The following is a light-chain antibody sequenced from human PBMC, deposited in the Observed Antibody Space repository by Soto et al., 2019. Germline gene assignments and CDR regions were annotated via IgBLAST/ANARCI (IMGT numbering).Light chain of an antibody. CDR2: GAS. Sequence: IVVTQSPGTLSLSPGERATLSCRASQSVSRSYLAWYQQKPGQAPRLLIYGASSRATGIPDRFSGSGSGTDFTLTISRLEPEDFAVYYCQQYGSSPTWTFGQGTKVDNK. CDR3: QQYGSSPTWT. V-gene: IGKV3-20*01. J-gene: IGKJ1*01. CDR1: QSVSRSY.